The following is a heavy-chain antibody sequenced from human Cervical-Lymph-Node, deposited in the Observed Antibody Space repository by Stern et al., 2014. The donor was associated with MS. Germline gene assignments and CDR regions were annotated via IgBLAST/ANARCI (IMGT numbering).Heavy chain of an antibody. J-gene: IGHJ3*01. CDR2: INRDGFSA. D-gene: IGHD3-3*01. V-gene: IGHV3-74*01. Sequence: EVQLVESGGGLVQPGGSLRLSCEASGFTFTNYWMHWVRQAPGGGLVWVSRINRDGFSANYADSVKGRFTVSRDNAKNTLYLQMNSLRVDDTALYYCATEYYDFWSASSTHPRHAFDLWGQGTMVTVSS. CDR3: ATEYYDFWSASSTHPRHAFDL. CDR1: GFTFTNYW.